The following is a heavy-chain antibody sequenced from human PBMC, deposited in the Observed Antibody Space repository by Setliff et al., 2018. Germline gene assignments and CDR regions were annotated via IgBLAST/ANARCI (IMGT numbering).Heavy chain of an antibody. CDR3: AKDRHREGGIPKYFDY. V-gene: IGHV3-23*01. J-gene: IGHJ4*02. Sequence: GGSLRLSCAASGFTFSSSSMTWVRQAPGKGLEWVSAISGNGGSTYYTDSVKGRFTISRDNSKNTVYLQMNSLRVEDTAVYFCAKDRHREGGIPKYFDYWGQGTLVTVSS. CDR1: GFTFSSSS. CDR2: ISGNGGST. D-gene: IGHD2-21*01.